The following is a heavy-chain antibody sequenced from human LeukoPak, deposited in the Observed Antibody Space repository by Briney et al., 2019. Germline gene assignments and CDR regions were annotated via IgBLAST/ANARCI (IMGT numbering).Heavy chain of an antibody. CDR1: GGSVSGGNYY. Sequence: SETLSLTCTVAGGSVSGGNYYCSWIRQSPGKGLEWIGYIHYSGSTVYNPSLKSRVTMSIDTSKNQFSLNLSSATAADTAVYYCTRTGSTGGYWGQGTLVTVSS. CDR2: IHYSGST. J-gene: IGHJ4*02. V-gene: IGHV4-61*01. CDR3: TRTGSTGGY. D-gene: IGHD1-7*01.